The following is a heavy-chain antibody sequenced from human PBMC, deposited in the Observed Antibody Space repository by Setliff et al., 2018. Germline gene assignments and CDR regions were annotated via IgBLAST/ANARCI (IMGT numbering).Heavy chain of an antibody. CDR3: ARDTYIGDFWSGYYIQGQFDP. CDR1: GYTFTSYG. V-gene: IGHV1-3*01. J-gene: IGHJ5*02. Sequence: VASVKVSCKASGYTFTSYGISWVRQAPGQGLEWMGWINAGNGNTKYSQKFQGRVTITRDTSANTAYMELSSLRSEDAAVYYCARDTYIGDFWSGYYIQGQFDPWGQGTLVTVSS. CDR2: INAGNGNT. D-gene: IGHD3-3*01.